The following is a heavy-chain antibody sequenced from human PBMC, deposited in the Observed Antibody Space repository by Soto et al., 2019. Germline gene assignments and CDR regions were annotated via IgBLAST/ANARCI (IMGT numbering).Heavy chain of an antibody. Sequence: ASVKVSCKASGYTFTGYYMHWVRQAPGQGLEWMGWINPNSGGTNYAQKFQGRVTMTRDTSISTAYMELGRLRSDDTAVYYCATATLTVTTHYYYYGMDVWGQGTTVTVSS. CDR1: GYTFTGYY. V-gene: IGHV1-2*02. CDR3: ATATLTVTTHYYYYGMDV. J-gene: IGHJ6*02. CDR2: INPNSGGT. D-gene: IGHD4-17*01.